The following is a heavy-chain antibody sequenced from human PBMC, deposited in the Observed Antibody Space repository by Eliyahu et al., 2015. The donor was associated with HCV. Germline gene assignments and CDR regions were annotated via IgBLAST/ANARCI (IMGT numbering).Heavy chain of an antibody. CDR3: VRGMTVDYNWFDP. CDR1: GXRLTXYT. J-gene: IGHJ5*02. CDR2: MTNSGNYI. V-gene: IGHV3-21*02. Sequence: EVQLVESGGGLVKPGXSLRLSCAVSGXRLTXYTMNWVRQAPGKGLEWVSSMTNSGNYILYADSVKGRFTISGDSAKNSLYLQMTSLSAEDTAVYYCVRGMTVDYNWFDPWGQGTLVTVSS. D-gene: IGHD3-22*01.